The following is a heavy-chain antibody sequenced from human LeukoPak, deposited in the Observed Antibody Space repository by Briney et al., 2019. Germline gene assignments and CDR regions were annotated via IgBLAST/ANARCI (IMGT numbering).Heavy chain of an antibody. Sequence: SETLSLTCTVSGYSISSGYYWGWIRQPPGKGLEWIGRIYHSGSTDYNPSLKSRVTISVDTSKNQFSLKLSSVTAADTAVYYCARDGDGVWGQGTLVTVSS. CDR1: GYSISSGYY. V-gene: IGHV4-38-2*02. D-gene: IGHD3-16*01. CDR2: IYHSGST. CDR3: ARDGDGV. J-gene: IGHJ4*02.